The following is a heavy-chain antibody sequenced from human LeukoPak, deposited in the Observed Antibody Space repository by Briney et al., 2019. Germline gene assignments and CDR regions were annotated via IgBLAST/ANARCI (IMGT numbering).Heavy chain of an antibody. CDR1: GGSISSYY. V-gene: IGHV4-59*08. CDR2: IYYSGST. J-gene: IGHJ6*03. D-gene: IGHD3-3*01. Sequence: SETLSLTCTVSGGSISSYYWSWIRQPPGKGLEWIGYIYYSGSTNYNPSLKSRVTISVDTSKNQFSLKLSSVTAADTAVYYCARTYYDFWSPPNYYMNVWGKGTTVTVSS. CDR3: ARTYYDFWSPPNYYMNV.